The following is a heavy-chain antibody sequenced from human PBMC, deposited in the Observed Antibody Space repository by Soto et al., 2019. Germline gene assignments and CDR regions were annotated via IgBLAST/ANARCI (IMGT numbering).Heavy chain of an antibody. Sequence: EVQLLESGGGLVQPRGSLRLSCAASGFTFSSYAMSWLRQAPGKGLEWVSAISDSGDDTHYADSVKGRFTFSRDNSKNTLYLQMSSLRAEDTALYYCAKQVTGWYNDAFDIWGQGTMVTVSS. J-gene: IGHJ3*02. D-gene: IGHD6-19*01. CDR3: AKQVTGWYNDAFDI. V-gene: IGHV3-23*01. CDR2: ISDSGDDT. CDR1: GFTFSSYA.